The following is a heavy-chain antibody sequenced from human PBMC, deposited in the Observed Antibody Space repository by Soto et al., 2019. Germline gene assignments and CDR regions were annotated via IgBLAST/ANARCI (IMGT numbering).Heavy chain of an antibody. CDR2: IWYDGSNK. CDR3: ERVLAVAGTPDGDY. J-gene: IGHJ4*02. D-gene: IGHD6-19*01. Sequence: QVQLVESGGGVVQPGRSLRLSCAASGFTFSSYGMHWVRQAPGKGLEWVAVIWYDGSNKYYADSVKGRFTISRDNSKNTLYLQMNSLRAEDTAVYYCERVLAVAGTPDGDYWGQGTLVTVSS. V-gene: IGHV3-33*01. CDR1: GFTFSSYG.